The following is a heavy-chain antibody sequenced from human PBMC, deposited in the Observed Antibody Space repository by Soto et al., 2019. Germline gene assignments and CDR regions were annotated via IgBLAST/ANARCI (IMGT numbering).Heavy chain of an antibody. Sequence: EVQLFESGGGLVQPGGSLRLSCAASGFTFSSYAMSWVRQAPGKGLEWVSAISGSGVSTYYADTVKGRFTISRDNSKNTLYLQMHSLRAVDTAVYYCAKDKRYFDWLFPGHYWGQGTLVTVSS. CDR2: ISGSGVST. CDR1: GFTFSSYA. CDR3: AKDKRYFDWLFPGHY. D-gene: IGHD3-9*01. V-gene: IGHV3-23*01. J-gene: IGHJ4*02.